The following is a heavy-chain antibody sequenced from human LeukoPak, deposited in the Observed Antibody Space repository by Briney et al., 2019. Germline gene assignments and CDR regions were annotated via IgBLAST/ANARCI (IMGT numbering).Heavy chain of an antibody. Sequence: SETLSLTCAVYGGSFSGYYWSWIRQPPGKGLEWIGEINHSGSTNYNPSLKSRVTISVDTSKNQFSLKLSSVTAADTAVYYCARGRGPSYYLPKTFDYWGQGTLVTVSS. CDR2: INHSGST. J-gene: IGHJ4*02. D-gene: IGHD3-10*01. CDR1: GGSFSGYY. CDR3: ARGRGPSYYLPKTFDY. V-gene: IGHV4-34*01.